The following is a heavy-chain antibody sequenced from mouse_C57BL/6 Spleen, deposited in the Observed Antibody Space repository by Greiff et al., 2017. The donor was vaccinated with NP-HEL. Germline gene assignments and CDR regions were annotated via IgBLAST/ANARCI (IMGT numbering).Heavy chain of an antibody. CDR3: ARDYEGYYNAMDY. D-gene: IGHD2-3*01. CDR2: INPYNGDT. CDR1: GYSFTGYF. V-gene: IGHV1-20*01. J-gene: IGHJ4*01. Sequence: VQLQQSGPELVKPGDSVKISCKASGYSFTGYFMNWVMQSHGKSLEWIGRINPYNGDTFYNQKFKGKATLTVDKSSSTANMELRSLTSEDSAVYYCARDYEGYYNAMDYWGQGTSVTVSS.